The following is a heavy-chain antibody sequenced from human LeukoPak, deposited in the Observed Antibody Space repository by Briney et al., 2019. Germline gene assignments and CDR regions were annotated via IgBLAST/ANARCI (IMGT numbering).Heavy chain of an antibody. CDR2: IYYSGST. Sequence: NPSETLSLTCTVSGGSISSYYWSWIRQPPGKGLEWLGYIYYSGSTNYNPSLKSRVTISVDTSKNQFSLKLSSVTAADTAVYYCARYSGYDYRRRYFDYWGQGTLVTVSS. D-gene: IGHD5-12*01. J-gene: IGHJ4*02. V-gene: IGHV4-59*01. CDR3: ARYSGYDYRRRYFDY. CDR1: GGSISSYY.